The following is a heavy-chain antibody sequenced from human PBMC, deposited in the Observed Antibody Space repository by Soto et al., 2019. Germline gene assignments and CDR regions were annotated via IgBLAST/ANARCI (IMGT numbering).Heavy chain of an antibody. CDR2: ICYDVSNK. D-gene: IGHD4-17*01. J-gene: IGHJ6*02. CDR3: ARVTATVTPRYYYYYGMDV. CDR1: GFTFSGYC. V-gene: IGHV3-33*01. Sequence: XEFLRLYFAASGFTFSGYCMHWVRQAPGKGLEWVAVICYDVSNKYYTDSVKGRFTISIDNSKNTLYLRMNSLRAEDTAVYYCARVTATVTPRYYYYYGMDVWGQGTTVTVSS.